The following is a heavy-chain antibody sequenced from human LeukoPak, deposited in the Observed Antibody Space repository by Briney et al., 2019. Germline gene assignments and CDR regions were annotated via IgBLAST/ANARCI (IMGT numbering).Heavy chain of an antibody. CDR1: GFTLSSYS. CDR2: ISSSSSYI. J-gene: IGHJ6*02. V-gene: IGHV3-21*01. CDR3: AREPSSGLTHYGMDV. Sequence: GGSLRLSCAASGFTLSSYSMNWVRQAPGKGREWVSSISSSSSYIYYADSVKGRFTISRDNAKNSLYLQMNSLRAEDTAVYYCAREPSSGLTHYGMDVWGQGTTVTVSS. D-gene: IGHD3-9*01.